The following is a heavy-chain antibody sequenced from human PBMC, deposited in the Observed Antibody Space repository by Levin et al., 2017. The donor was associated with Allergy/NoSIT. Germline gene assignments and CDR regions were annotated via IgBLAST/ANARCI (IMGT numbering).Heavy chain of an antibody. Sequence: SETLSLTCAVYGGSFSGYYWSWIRQPPGKGLEWIGEINHSGSTNYNPSLKSRVTISVDTSKNQFSLKLSSVTAADTAVYYCARRPRHIAVAGYYWGQGTLVTVSS. CDR2: INHSGST. CDR1: GGSFSGYY. D-gene: IGHD6-19*01. CDR3: ARRPRHIAVAGYY. J-gene: IGHJ4*02. V-gene: IGHV4-34*01.